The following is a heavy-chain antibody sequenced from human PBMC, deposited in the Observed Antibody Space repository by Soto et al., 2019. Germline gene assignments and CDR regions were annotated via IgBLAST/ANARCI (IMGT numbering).Heavy chain of an antibody. Sequence: PGGSLRLSCTASGFSFSNSAMTWVRQAPGQGLEWVASMSESGGRRGGTYYADSVKGRFTISRDNSNITLYLQVDTLTGADTAIYYCASAKAVVIAPLGIWGQGTMVTVSS. V-gene: IGHV3-23*01. CDR2: MSESGGRRGGT. J-gene: IGHJ3*02. D-gene: IGHD2-21*01. CDR3: ASAKAVVIAPLGI. CDR1: GFSFSNSA.